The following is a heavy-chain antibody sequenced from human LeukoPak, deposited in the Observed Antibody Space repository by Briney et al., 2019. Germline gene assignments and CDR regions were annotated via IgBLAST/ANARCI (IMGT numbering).Heavy chain of an antibody. J-gene: IGHJ4*02. V-gene: IGHV3-48*01. CDR2: ISSSSSTI. CDR1: GFTFSSYG. Sequence: GGSLRLSCAASGFTFSSYGMTWVRQAPGKGLEWVSYISSSSSTIYYADSVKGRFTISRDNSKNTLYLQMNSLRAEDTAVYYCARANSGSYRNYFDYWGQGTLVTVSS. CDR3: ARANSGSYRNYFDY. D-gene: IGHD1-26*01.